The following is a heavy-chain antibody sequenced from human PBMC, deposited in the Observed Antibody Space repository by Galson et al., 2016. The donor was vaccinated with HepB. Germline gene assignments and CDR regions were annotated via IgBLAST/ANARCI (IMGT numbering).Heavy chain of an antibody. CDR2: VHNSGTT. Sequence: EPLSLTCTVSGVSISSRSHYWGWIRQSPGKGLEWIGTVHNSGTTYFKPTLESRVTISIDTSKNQFSLRLRSVTAADTAVYYCSRRPAYCTDGVCYNFFFDSWGQGTRVTVSS. CDR3: SRRPAYCTDGVCYNFFFDS. J-gene: IGHJ4*02. CDR1: GVSISSRSHY. V-gene: IGHV4-39*01. D-gene: IGHD2-8*01.